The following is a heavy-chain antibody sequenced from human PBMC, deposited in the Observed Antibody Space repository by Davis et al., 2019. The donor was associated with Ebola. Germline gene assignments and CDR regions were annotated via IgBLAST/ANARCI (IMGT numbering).Heavy chain of an antibody. D-gene: IGHD4-11*01. CDR1: GFTFSSYA. J-gene: IGHJ6*02. CDR3: AREAHDYSNYHYGMDV. Sequence: PGGSLRLSCAASGFTFSSYAMHRVRQAPGKGLEWVAVISYDGSNKYYADSVKGRFTISRDNSKNTLYLQMNSLRAEDTAVYYCAREAHDYSNYHYGMDVWGQGTTVTVSS. CDR2: ISYDGSNK. V-gene: IGHV3-30-3*01.